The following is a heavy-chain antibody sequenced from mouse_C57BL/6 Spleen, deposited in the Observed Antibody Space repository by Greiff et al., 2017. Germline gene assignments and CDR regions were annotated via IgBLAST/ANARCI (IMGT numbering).Heavy chain of an antibody. CDR2: ISYDGSN. J-gene: IGHJ2*01. Sequence: VQLQQSGPGLVKPSQSLSLTCSVTGYSITSGYYWNWIRQFPGNKLEWMGYISYDGSNNYNPSLKNRISITRDTSKNQFFLKLNSVTTEDTATYYCARGDWPLDYWGQGTTLTVSS. V-gene: IGHV3-6*01. CDR1: GYSITSGYY. CDR3: ARGDWPLDY. D-gene: IGHD4-1*01.